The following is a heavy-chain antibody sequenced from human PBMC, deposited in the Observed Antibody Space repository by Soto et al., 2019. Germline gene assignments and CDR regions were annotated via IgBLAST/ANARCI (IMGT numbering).Heavy chain of an antibody. J-gene: IGHJ4*02. V-gene: IGHV3-23*01. CDR3: AKGGLATVIDY. Sequence: PGGSLRLSCAASGFTFSTYAMSWVRQAPGKGPEWVSGISGSGVSTNYADSVKGRFTTSRDNSKNTLHLQMNRLRAEDTAVYYCAKGGLATVIDYWGQGTLVTVSS. CDR1: GFTFSTYA. CDR2: ISGSGVST. D-gene: IGHD3-16*01.